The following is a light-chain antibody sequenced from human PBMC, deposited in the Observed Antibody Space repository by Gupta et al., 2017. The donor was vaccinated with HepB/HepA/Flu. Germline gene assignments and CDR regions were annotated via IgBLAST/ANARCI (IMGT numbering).Light chain of an antibody. Sequence: DIVMTQSPLSLPVTPGEPASISCRSSQSLLYSNGYNYLDWYLQKPGRSPQLLIYLVSNRVSGVPDRFSGSESGTDLTLSISRVDAEDVGVYSCRLALRAPITFGGGTKVEIK. J-gene: IGKJ4*01. CDR2: LVS. CDR1: QSLLYSNGYNY. V-gene: IGKV2-28*01. CDR3: RLALRAPIT.